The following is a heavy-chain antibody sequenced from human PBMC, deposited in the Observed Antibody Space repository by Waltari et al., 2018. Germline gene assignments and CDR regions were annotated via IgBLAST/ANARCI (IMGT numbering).Heavy chain of an antibody. V-gene: IGHV4-39*07. J-gene: IGHJ4*02. Sequence: QLQLQESGPGLVKPSETLSLTCTVSGGSLSSSTYYWGWIRQTPGKGLEWFGNIYYSGSTYYHPSLKSRVTISVDTSKNQFSLKLSSVTAADTAVYCCATHPGYVSGFDYWGQGTLVTVSS. CDR2: IYYSGST. CDR1: GGSLSSSTYY. CDR3: ATHPGYVSGFDY. D-gene: IGHD3-16*01.